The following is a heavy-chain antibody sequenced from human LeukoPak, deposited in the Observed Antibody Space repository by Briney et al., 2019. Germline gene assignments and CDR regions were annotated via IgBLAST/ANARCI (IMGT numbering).Heavy chain of an antibody. Sequence: GESLKISCKGSGYTFDTYWIGWVRQMPGKGLEWMGIIYPGDSDTRYSPSFQGQVTISADKSISTAYLQWSSLKASDTAMYYCARRAGPPVWDPFDYWGQGTLVTVSS. CDR3: ARRAGPPVWDPFDY. CDR2: IYPGDSDT. D-gene: IGHD1-26*01. V-gene: IGHV5-51*01. CDR1: GYTFDTYW. J-gene: IGHJ4*02.